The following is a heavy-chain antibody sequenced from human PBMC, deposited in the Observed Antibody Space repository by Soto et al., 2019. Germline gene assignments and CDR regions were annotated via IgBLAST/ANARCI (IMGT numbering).Heavy chain of an antibody. V-gene: IGHV3-23*01. CDR3: AKEATENYYDSSGYFY. J-gene: IGHJ4*02. Sequence: PGGSLRLSCEVSGLTFSSYAMSWVRQAPGKGLQWVSAISGSGGSTYYADSVKGRFTISRDNSKNTLYLQMNSLRAEDTAVYYCAKEATENYYDSSGYFYWGQATLVTVSS. CDR2: ISGSGGST. CDR1: GLTFSSYA. D-gene: IGHD3-22*01.